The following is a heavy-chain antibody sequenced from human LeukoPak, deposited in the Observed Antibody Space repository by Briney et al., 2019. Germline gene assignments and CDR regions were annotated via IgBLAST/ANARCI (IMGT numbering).Heavy chain of an antibody. V-gene: IGHV3-48*02. D-gene: IGHD1-26*01. CDR1: GFTFSSYE. CDR3: ARDLTGSYEPRTFDY. CDR2: ISSSSSTI. J-gene: IGHJ4*02. Sequence: GGSLRLSCAASGFTFSSYEMNWVRQAPGKGLDWVSYISSSSSTIYYADSVKGRFTIPRDNAKNSLYLQMNSLRDEDTAVYYCARDLTGSYEPRTFDYWGQGTLVTVSS.